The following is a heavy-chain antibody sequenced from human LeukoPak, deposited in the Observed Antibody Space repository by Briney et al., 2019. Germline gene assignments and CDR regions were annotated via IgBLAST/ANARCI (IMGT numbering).Heavy chain of an antibody. Sequence: VASVKVSCKASGYTFTGYYIHWVRQAPGQGLEWMGWINPNSGGTNYAQKFQGRVTMTRDTSINTAYMGLSRLGSDDTAVYFCASGSGTYSPDYWGQGTLVTVSS. D-gene: IGHD1-26*01. V-gene: IGHV1-2*02. CDR1: GYTFTGYY. CDR3: ASGSGTYSPDY. CDR2: INPNSGGT. J-gene: IGHJ4*02.